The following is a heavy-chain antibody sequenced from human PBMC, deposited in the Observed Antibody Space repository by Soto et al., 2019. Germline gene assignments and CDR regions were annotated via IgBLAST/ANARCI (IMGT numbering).Heavy chain of an antibody. CDR1: GGSFSGYY. CDR3: ARGRKKPIAAADLFDY. Sequence: SETLSLTCAVYGGSFSGYYWSWIRQPPGKGLEWIGEINHSGSTNYNPSLKSRVTISVDTSKNQFSLKLSSLTAADTAVYYCARGRKKPIAAADLFDYWGQGTLVTVSS. D-gene: IGHD6-13*01. V-gene: IGHV4-34*01. CDR2: INHSGST. J-gene: IGHJ4*02.